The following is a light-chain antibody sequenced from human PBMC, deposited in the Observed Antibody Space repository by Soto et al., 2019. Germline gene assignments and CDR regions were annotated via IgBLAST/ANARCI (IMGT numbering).Light chain of an antibody. J-gene: IGKJ1*01. Sequence: EIVMTQSPSTLSVSPWERSALSFMASHSVSSSYLSWYQQKPGQAPRLLIYGASTRATGIPARFSGSGSGTEFTLTISSLQSEDFAVYYCQQYNNWPQTFGQGTKVDIK. CDR3: QQYNNWPQT. V-gene: IGKV3-15*01. CDR2: GAS. CDR1: HSVSSSY.